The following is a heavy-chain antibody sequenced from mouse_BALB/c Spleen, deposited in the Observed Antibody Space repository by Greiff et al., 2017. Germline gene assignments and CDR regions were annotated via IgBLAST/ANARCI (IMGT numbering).Heavy chain of an antibody. D-gene: IGHD2-10*02. CDR1: GFTFSSYA. Sequence: EVQLVESGGGLVKPGGSLKLSCAASGFTFSSYAMSWVPQTPEKRLEWVASISSGGSTYYPDSVKGRFTISGDNARNILYLQMSSLRSEDTAMYYCARARYGNYDAMDYWGQGTSVTVSS. V-gene: IGHV5-6-5*01. CDR3: ARARYGNYDAMDY. CDR2: ISSGGST. J-gene: IGHJ4*01.